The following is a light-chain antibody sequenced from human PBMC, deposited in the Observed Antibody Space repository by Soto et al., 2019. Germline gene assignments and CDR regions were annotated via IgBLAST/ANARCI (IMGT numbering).Light chain of an antibody. J-gene: IGLJ3*02. V-gene: IGLV2-14*01. Sequence: QSALTQPASVSGSPGQSITISCTGTSSDVGGYNYVSWYQQHPGKAPKLMIYDVSNRPSGVSNRFSGSKSGNTASLTISGLQAEDEPDYYCSSYTSSSTGNWVFGGGTKLTVL. CDR1: SSDVGGYNY. CDR2: DVS. CDR3: SSYTSSSTGNWV.